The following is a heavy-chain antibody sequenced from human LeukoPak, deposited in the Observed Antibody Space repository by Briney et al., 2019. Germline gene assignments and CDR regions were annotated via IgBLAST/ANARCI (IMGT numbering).Heavy chain of an antibody. D-gene: IGHD5-18*01. J-gene: IGHJ4*02. CDR1: GFTFSNFW. CDR2: INQHGSEK. V-gene: IGHV3-7*01. Sequence: PVGSLRLSCAASGFTFSNFWMSWVRQAPGKGLEWVASINQHGSEKYYVDSVKGRFTISRDNAKNSLYLQMNSLRAEDTAVYYCARVMVYSYGSPFDYWGQGTLVTVSS. CDR3: ARVMVYSYGSPFDY.